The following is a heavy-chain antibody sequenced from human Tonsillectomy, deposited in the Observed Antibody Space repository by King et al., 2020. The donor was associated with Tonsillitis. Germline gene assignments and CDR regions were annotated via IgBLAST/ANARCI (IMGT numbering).Heavy chain of an antibody. CDR2: IYHSGST. D-gene: IGHD5-18*01. Sequence: QLQESGPGLVKPSGTLSLTCAVSGAFISSSHWWSWLRQPPGSGLEWIGEIYHSGSTNNNPSLKRRVTISVDKSKKNFSLKLSSVTAADTAVYYCARARDTATGLYFFDSWGQGTLVTVSS. V-gene: IGHV4-4*02. CDR1: GAFISSSHW. J-gene: IGHJ4*02. CDR3: ARARDTATGLYFFDS.